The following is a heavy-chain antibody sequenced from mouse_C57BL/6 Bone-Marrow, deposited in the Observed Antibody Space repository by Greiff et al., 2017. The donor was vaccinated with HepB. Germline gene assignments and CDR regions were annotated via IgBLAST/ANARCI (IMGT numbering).Heavy chain of an antibody. V-gene: IGHV1-53*01. Sequence: QVQLQQPGTELVKPGASVKLSCKASGFTFTSYWMHWVKQRPGQGLEWIGNINPSNGGTNYYEKFKSKATLTVDKSSSTAYMQLSSLTSEDSAVYYCAREDYYGSSYYFDYWGQGTTLTVSS. D-gene: IGHD1-1*01. CDR1: GFTFTSYW. CDR2: INPSNGGT. J-gene: IGHJ2*01. CDR3: AREDYYGSSYYFDY.